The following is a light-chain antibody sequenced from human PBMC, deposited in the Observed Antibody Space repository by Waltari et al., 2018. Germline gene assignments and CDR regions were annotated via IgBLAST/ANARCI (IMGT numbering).Light chain of an antibody. Sequence: DIQMTQSPSTLSASVGDRVTISCRASQSIRTWFAWYQQKPGKAPKLLIYRASHLEGGVPSRFSGSGFGTEFTLTISSLQPDDFATYYCQQYNNYGTFGQGTKVEIK. CDR1: QSIRTW. CDR3: QQYNNYGT. CDR2: RAS. J-gene: IGKJ1*01. V-gene: IGKV1-5*03.